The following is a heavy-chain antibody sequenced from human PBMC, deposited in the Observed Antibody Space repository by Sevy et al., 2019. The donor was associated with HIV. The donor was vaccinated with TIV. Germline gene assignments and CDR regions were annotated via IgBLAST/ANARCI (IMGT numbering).Heavy chain of an antibody. CDR3: ARGIAAGGTDWYFDL. CDR1: GYTYTDFY. J-gene: IGHJ2*01. D-gene: IGHD6-13*01. Sequence: ASVKVSCKASGYTYTDFYIHWVRRAPRQGLEWMGWINPKTGGTNNEQKFQDRVTMSRDTSISTHFIEMTRLRSDDTAVYYCARGIAAGGTDWYFDLWGRGTLVTVSS. V-gene: IGHV1-2*02. CDR2: INPKTGGT.